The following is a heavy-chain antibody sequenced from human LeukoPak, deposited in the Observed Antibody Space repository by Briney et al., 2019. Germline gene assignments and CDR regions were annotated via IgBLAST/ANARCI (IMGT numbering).Heavy chain of an antibody. CDR3: ARVWDYSSSWYANSFDI. D-gene: IGHD6-13*01. CDR2: IWYDGSNK. J-gene: IGHJ3*02. CDR1: GFSFHYYA. V-gene: IGHV3-33*08. Sequence: GGSLRLSCAASGFSFHYYAMHWVRQAPGKGLEWVAVIWYDGSNKYYADSVKGRFTISRDNSKNTLYLQMNSLRAEDTAVYYCARVWDYSSSWYANSFDIWGQGTMVTVSS.